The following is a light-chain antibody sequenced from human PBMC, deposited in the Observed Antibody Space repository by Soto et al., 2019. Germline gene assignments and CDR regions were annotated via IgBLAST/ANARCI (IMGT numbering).Light chain of an antibody. CDR3: QQSSNWPYT. CDR2: GAS. CDR1: QSVSTN. V-gene: IGKV3-15*01. Sequence: EIVLTQSPGTLSVSPGERANLSCRASQSVSTNLAWFQQKPGQAPRLLIYGASTRATGIPARFSGSGSGTEFTLTINSLQSEDLAVYYCQQSSNWPYTFGQGTKVEV. J-gene: IGKJ2*01.